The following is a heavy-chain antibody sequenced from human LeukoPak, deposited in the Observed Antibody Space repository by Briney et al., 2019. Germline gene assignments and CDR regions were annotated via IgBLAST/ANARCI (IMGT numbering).Heavy chain of an antibody. CDR3: ARLNGSGSYYQSDAFDI. D-gene: IGHD3-10*01. V-gene: IGHV4-39*01. Sequence: KPSETLSLTCTVSGGSISSNSYYWGWIRQPPGKGLEWNVSIYYSGSTYYNPSLKSRVTISVDPSKNQFSLKLSSVTAADTAVYYCARLNGSGSYYQSDAFDIWGQGTMVTVSS. CDR1: GGSISSNSYY. J-gene: IGHJ3*02. CDR2: IYYSGST.